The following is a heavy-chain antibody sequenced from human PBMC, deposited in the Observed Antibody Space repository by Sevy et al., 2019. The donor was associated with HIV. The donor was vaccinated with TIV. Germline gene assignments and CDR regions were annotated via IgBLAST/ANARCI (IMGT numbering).Heavy chain of an antibody. Sequence: CGSLRLSCAASGFTFDDYAMHWVRQAPGKGLEWVSGISWNSGSIGYADSVKGRFTISRYNAKNSLYLQMNSLRAEDTALSYCAKDIVRVVGMATIGHDAFDIWGQGTMVAVSS. CDR3: AKDIVRVVGMATIGHDAFDI. CDR1: GFTFDDYA. J-gene: IGHJ3*02. CDR2: ISWNSGSI. D-gene: IGHD5-12*01. V-gene: IGHV3-9*01.